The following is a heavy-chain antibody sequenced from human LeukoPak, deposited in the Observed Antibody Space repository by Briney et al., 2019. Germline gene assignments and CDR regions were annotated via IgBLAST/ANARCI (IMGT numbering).Heavy chain of an antibody. CDR3: ARATPLRYRSSTSCPYYFDY. CDR1: GYTFTSYG. V-gene: IGHV1-18*01. D-gene: IGHD2-2*01. J-gene: IGHJ4*02. CDR2: ISAYNGNT. Sequence: ASVKVSCKASGYTFTSYGISWVRQAPGQGLEWMGWISAYNGNTNYAQKLQGRVTMTTDTSTSTAYMELRSLRSDDTAVYYCARATPLRYRSSTSCPYYFDYWGQGTLVTVSS.